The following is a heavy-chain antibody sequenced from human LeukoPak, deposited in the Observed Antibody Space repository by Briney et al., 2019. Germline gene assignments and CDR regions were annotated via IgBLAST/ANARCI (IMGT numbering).Heavy chain of an antibody. CDR1: GFIFSSYA. D-gene: IGHD4-4*01. Sequence: GGSLRLSCAASGFIFSSYAMSWVRQAPGKGLEWVSVISGSGGRTYYADSVKGRFTISRDNSKNTLYLQMNSLRAEDTAVYYCAKGFHSHDYSNYGPWDYYYYYGMDVWGQGTTVTVSS. J-gene: IGHJ6*02. CDR2: ISGSGGRT. CDR3: AKGFHSHDYSNYGPWDYYYYYGMDV. V-gene: IGHV3-23*01.